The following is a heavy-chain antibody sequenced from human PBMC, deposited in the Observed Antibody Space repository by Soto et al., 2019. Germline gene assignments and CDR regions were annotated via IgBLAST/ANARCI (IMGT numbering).Heavy chain of an antibody. V-gene: IGHV3-21*01. J-gene: IGHJ6*02. CDR1: GFTFSSYS. CDR3: ARDGPLVGGSYTEQVYYYYYGMDV. Sequence: GGSLRLSCAASGFTFSSYSMNWVRQAPGKGLEWVSSISSSSSYIYYADSVKGRFTISRDNAKNSLYLQMNSLRAEDTAVYYCARDGPLVGGSYTEQVYYYYYGMDVWGQGTTVTVSS. D-gene: IGHD1-26*01. CDR2: ISSSSSYI.